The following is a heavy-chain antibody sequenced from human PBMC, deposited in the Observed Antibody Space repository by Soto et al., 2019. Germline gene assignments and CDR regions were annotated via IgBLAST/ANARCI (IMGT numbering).Heavy chain of an antibody. CDR3: AKDLTRQLAYWLDP. D-gene: IGHD6-6*01. CDR2: INAHSGGT. V-gene: IGHV1-2*02. Sequence: ASVKVSCKASGFSFTGYYIHWLRQAPGQGLEWMGWINAHSGGTEYAQKFQGRVTLTRGMSIATAYLTLTSLTSDDTALYYCAKDLTRQLAYWLDPWGQGTQVTVSS. CDR1: GFSFTGYY. J-gene: IGHJ5*02.